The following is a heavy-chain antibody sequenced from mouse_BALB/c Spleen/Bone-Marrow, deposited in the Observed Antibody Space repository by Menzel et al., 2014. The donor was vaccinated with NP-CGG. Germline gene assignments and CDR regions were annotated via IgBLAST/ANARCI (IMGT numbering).Heavy chain of an antibody. CDR1: GFTFSSFG. J-gene: IGHJ4*01. Sequence: EVKLVESGGGLVQPGGSRKLSCAASGFTFSSFGMHWVRQAPEKGLEWVAYISNGSSPIYYADTVKGRFTISRDNPKNTLFLQMTSLRSEDTAMYYCARKGAMITRYYAMDYWGQGTSVTVSS. CDR3: ARKGAMITRYYAMDY. CDR2: ISNGSSPI. V-gene: IGHV5-17*02. D-gene: IGHD2-4*01.